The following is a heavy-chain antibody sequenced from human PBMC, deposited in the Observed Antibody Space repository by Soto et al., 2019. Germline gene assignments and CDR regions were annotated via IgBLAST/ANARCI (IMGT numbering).Heavy chain of an antibody. CDR2: INHSGST. D-gene: IGHD3-3*01. Sequence: PSETLSLTCAVYGGSFSAYYWTWIRQPPGKGLEWIAEINHSGSTNYNPSLSSRVTISVDTSKNQFSLKLTSLTAADTAVYYCAKDPDYDFWSGYYIGGGWFDPWGQGTLVTVSS. J-gene: IGHJ5*02. CDR3: AKDPDYDFWSGYYIGGGWFDP. CDR1: GGSFSAYY. V-gene: IGHV4-34*01.